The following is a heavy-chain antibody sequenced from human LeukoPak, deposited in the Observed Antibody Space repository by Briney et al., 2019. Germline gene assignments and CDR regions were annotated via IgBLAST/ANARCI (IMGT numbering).Heavy chain of an antibody. V-gene: IGHV1-2*06. Sequence: GASVKVSCKASGYTFTGYYMHWVRQAPGQGLEWMGRINPNSGGTNYAQKFQGRVTMTRDTSISTAYMELSRLRSDDTAVYYCARAGGTRSSSWFRTVGYWGQGTLVTVSS. CDR3: ARAGGTRSSSWFRTVGY. CDR1: GYTFTGYY. J-gene: IGHJ4*02. D-gene: IGHD6-13*01. CDR2: INPNSGGT.